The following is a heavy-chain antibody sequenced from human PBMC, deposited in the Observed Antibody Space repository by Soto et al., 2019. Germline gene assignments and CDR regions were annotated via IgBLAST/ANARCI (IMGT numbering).Heavy chain of an antibody. V-gene: IGHV4-30-4*01. D-gene: IGHD3-22*01. CDR1: GGSIKSGDYY. CDR3: ARAFDDSSGYYGGLGY. CDR2: MYYSGST. J-gene: IGHJ4*02. Sequence: SETLSLTCTVSGGSIKSGDYYWSWIRQPPWKGLEWIGYMYYSGSTYYNPSLKSRVTISVDTSKNQFSLKLNSVTAADTAVYYCARAFDDSSGYYGGLGYWGQGXLVTVSS.